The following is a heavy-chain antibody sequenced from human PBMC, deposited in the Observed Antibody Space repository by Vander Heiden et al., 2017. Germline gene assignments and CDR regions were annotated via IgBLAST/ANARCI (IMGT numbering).Heavy chain of an antibody. V-gene: IGHV3-48*01. D-gene: IGHD4-4*01. CDR3: ASGNSLDY. CDR2: ISSSSSTI. CDR1: GFTFGPYS. Sequence: EVQLVESGGGLVQPGGSLSPSCAPSGFTFGPYSMTWVPQTPGKGLEWVSDISSSSSTIYYADSVKGRLTSARDNARNALYLRMNSLRAEETAVYYCASGNSLDYWGQGTLVTVSS. J-gene: IGHJ4*02.